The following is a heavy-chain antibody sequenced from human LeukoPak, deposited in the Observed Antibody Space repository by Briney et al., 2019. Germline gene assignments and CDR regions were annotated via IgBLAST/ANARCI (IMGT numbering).Heavy chain of an antibody. D-gene: IGHD2-2*01. CDR2: INPKRGGT. CDR1: GYTFTCYF. J-gene: IGHJ6*03. CDR3: ARSGGYCSSTSCRYYYYYYYMDV. V-gene: IGHV1-2*02. Sequence: ASVKVSCKASGYTFTCYFMHWVRQAPGQGREGMGWINPKRGGTNYAQKFRGRVTMTRDTSISTAYMELSRLRSDDTAVYYCARSGGYCSSTSCRYYYYYYYMDVWGKGTTVTVSS.